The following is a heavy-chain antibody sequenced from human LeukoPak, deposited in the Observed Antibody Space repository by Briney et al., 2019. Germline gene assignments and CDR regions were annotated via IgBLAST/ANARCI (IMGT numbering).Heavy chain of an antibody. Sequence: GASVKVSCKASGYTFTTYAMNWVRQAPGQGLEWMGWINTNTGNPTYAQGFTGRFVFSLDTSVSTAYLQISSLKGEDTAVYYCAREVSSTNHIWFDPWGQGTLVSVSS. D-gene: IGHD2-2*01. V-gene: IGHV7-4-1*02. J-gene: IGHJ5*02. CDR1: GYTFTTYA. CDR2: INTNTGNP. CDR3: AREVSSTNHIWFDP.